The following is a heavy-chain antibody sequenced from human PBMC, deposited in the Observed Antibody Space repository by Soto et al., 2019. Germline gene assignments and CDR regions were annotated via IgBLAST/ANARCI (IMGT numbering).Heavy chain of an antibody. Sequence: GGSLRLSCAASGFTFSSYAMHWVRQAPGKGLEWVAVISYDGSNKYYANSVKGRFTISRDNSKNTLYLQMNSLKAEDTAVYYCASIASAVAGNFDYWGQGTLVTVSS. D-gene: IGHD6-19*01. V-gene: IGHV3-30-3*01. CDR2: ISYDGSNK. CDR1: GFTFSSYA. J-gene: IGHJ4*02. CDR3: ASIASAVAGNFDY.